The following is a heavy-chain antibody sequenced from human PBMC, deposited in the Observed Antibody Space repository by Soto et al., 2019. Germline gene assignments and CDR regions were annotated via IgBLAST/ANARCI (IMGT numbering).Heavy chain of an antibody. CDR3: ESRDRIAVAGEYFQH. Sequence: QVQLVQSGAEVKKPGSSVKVSCKASGGTFSSYAISWVRQAPGQGLEWMGGIIPIFGTANYAQKFQGRVTITADKSTSRAYMELSSLRSEDTAVYYCESRDRIAVAGEYFQHWGQGTLVTVSS. D-gene: IGHD6-19*01. CDR2: IIPIFGTA. V-gene: IGHV1-69*06. J-gene: IGHJ1*01. CDR1: GGTFSSYA.